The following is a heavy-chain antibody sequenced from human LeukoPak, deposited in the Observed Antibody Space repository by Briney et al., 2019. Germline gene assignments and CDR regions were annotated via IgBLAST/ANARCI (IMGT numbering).Heavy chain of an antibody. CDR2: IYPGDSDT. V-gene: IGHV5-51*01. CDR3: ERRVRSANWYFDL. Sequence: ESLKISCKGSGYSFSSYWIGWVRQMPGKGLEWSGVIYPGDSDTRYSPSFHGQVTISADKSLSTAHLQWSSLKASDTAMYYCERRVRSANWYFDLWGRGTLVTVSS. J-gene: IGHJ2*01. CDR1: GYSFSSYW.